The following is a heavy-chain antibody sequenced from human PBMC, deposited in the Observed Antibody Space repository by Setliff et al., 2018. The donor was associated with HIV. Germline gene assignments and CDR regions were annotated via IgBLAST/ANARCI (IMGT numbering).Heavy chain of an antibody. J-gene: IGHJ5*02. CDR3: ATLRQQLITGWFDP. CDR2: IGVSGGST. Sequence: LRLSCTASGFTFSSYAMSWVRRAPGKGLEWVSSIGVSGGSTYYADSVKGRFTISRDNSKNTLYLQMNSLRHEDTAVYYCATLRQQLITGWFDPWGQGTLVT. V-gene: IGHV3-23*01. CDR1: GFTFSSYA. D-gene: IGHD6-13*01.